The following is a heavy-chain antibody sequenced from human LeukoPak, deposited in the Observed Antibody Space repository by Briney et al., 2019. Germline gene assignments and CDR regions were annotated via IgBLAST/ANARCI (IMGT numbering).Heavy chain of an antibody. Sequence: GALRISCSASGFTFSTFSMNWGRPGPREGLEGVSYISTTTSAIYYADSVKGRFTVPRDNAKSSLYLQMNSLRADDTAVYYCARAPYGERGGSDYWGQGTLVTVSS. CDR1: GFTFSTFS. CDR3: ARAPYGERGGSDY. CDR2: ISTTTSAI. J-gene: IGHJ4*02. D-gene: IGHD4-17*01. V-gene: IGHV3-48*01.